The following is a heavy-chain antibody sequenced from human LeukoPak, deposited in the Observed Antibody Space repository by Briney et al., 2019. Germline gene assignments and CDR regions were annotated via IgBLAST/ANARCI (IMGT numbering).Heavy chain of an antibody. CDR1: GFTFSSYW. V-gene: IGHV3-74*01. Sequence: GGSLRLSCAASGFTFSSYWMHWVRQVPGKGLVWVSRITNDGSSTAHADSVKGRLTISRDNAKNTLYLQMNSLRAEDTAVDYCARGGRSLDYWGQGTLVTVSS. D-gene: IGHD3-3*01. CDR2: ITNDGSST. J-gene: IGHJ4*02. CDR3: ARGGRSLDY.